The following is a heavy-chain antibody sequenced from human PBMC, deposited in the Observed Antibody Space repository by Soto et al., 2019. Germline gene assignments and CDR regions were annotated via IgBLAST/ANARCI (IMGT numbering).Heavy chain of an antibody. CDR3: ARGSSSWYLGYYYGMDV. CDR2: INAGNGNT. Sequence: ASVKVSCKASGYTFTSYAMHWVRQAPGQRLEWMGWINAGNGNTKYSQKFQGRATITRDTSASTAYMELSSLGSEDTAVYYCARGSSSWYLGYYYGMDVWGQGTTVTVSS. D-gene: IGHD6-13*01. CDR1: GYTFTSYA. V-gene: IGHV1-3*01. J-gene: IGHJ6*02.